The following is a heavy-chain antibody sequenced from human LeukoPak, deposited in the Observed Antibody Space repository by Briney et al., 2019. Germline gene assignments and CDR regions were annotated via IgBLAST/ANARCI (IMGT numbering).Heavy chain of an antibody. V-gene: IGHV3-30*01. CDR1: RFTFSNYA. CDR3: TREERGFPAF. D-gene: IGHD1-1*01. Sequence: GGSLRLSCAASRFTFSNYAMHWVRQTPGKGLEWVAFVSYDGSWDSHSDSVKGRFTISRDDSKNTLYLQMTRLRAEDTAVYYCTREERGFPAFWGQGTLVTVSS. J-gene: IGHJ4*02. CDR2: VSYDGSWD.